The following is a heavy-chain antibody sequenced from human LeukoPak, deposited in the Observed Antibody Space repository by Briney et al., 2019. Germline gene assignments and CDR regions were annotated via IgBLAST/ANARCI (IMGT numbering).Heavy chain of an antibody. D-gene: IGHD3-3*01. CDR2: ISGDAVTS. Sequence: HSGGSLRLSCAASGFTFKNYAMNWVRQSPGQGLEWVSTISGDAVTSWYADSVKGRFTISRDNSKNTLYLQMNSLRAEDTAVYYCAKHVPTYYDFWSGYLDYWGQGTLVTVSS. J-gene: IGHJ4*02. V-gene: IGHV3-23*01. CDR1: GFTFKNYA. CDR3: AKHVPTYYDFWSGYLDY.